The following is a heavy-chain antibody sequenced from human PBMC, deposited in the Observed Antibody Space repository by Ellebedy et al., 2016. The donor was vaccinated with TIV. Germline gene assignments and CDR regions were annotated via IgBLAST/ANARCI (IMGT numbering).Heavy chain of an antibody. CDR1: GFTFSDYA. J-gene: IGHJ5*02. CDR3: ARDARFIDQQYNWFDP. V-gene: IGHV3-11*01. D-gene: IGHD2-2*01. Sequence: GGSLRLSCAASGFTFSDYAMSWIRQAPGKGLEWVSYISGSGSTVHYADSVKGRFTISRDNAKNSLSLQVNSLRAEDTAVYYCARDARFIDQQYNWFDPWGQGTLVTVSS. CDR2: ISGSGSTV.